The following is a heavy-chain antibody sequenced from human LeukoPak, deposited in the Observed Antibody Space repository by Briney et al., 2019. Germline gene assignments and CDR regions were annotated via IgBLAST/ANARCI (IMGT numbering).Heavy chain of an antibody. CDR2: ISSSGGSA. D-gene: IGHD6-6*01. CDR3: AKAGYSSSSDDY. J-gene: IGHJ4*02. V-gene: IGHV3-23*01. CDR1: EFTFSNYA. Sequence: PGGPLRLSCAASEFTFSNYAMSWVRQAPGKGLEWVSAISSSGGSAYYADSVKGRFSISRDNSKNTLYLQMNSLRAEDTAVYYCAKAGYSSSSDDYWGQGTLVTVSS.